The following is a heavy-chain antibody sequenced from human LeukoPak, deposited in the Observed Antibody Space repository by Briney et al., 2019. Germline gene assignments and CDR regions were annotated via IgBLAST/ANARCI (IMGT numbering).Heavy chain of an antibody. Sequence: SETLSLTCTVSGGSISSYYWSWIRQPAGKGLEWIGRIYTSGSTNYNPSLKSRVTMSVDTSKNQFSLKLSSVTAADTAVYYCARDDPFTVGPAFDYWGQGTLVTVSS. D-gene: IGHD2/OR15-2a*01. CDR3: ARDDPFTVGPAFDY. CDR1: GGSISSYY. CDR2: IYTSGST. J-gene: IGHJ4*02. V-gene: IGHV4-4*07.